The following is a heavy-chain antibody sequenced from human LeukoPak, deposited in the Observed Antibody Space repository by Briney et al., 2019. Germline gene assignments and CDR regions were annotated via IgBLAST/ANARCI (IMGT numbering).Heavy chain of an antibody. D-gene: IGHD1-26*01. CDR1: GGTFSSYA. CDR3: TTVHIVGTTDYFDY. J-gene: IGHJ4*02. Sequence: SVKVSCKASGGTFSSYAISWVRQAPGQGLEWMGRIIPILGIANYAQKFQGRVTITADKSTSTAYMELSSLRSEDTAVYYCTTVHIVGTTDYFDYWGQGTLVTVSS. V-gene: IGHV1-69*04. CDR2: IIPILGIA.